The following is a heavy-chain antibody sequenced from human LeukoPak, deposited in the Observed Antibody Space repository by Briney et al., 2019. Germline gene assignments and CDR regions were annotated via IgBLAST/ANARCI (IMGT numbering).Heavy chain of an antibody. CDR3: AKDIAAASATAV. CDR2: ISWNSGSI. V-gene: IGHV3-9*01. CDR1: GFTFSSYA. D-gene: IGHD6-13*01. J-gene: IGHJ3*01. Sequence: GGSLRLSCAASGFTFSSYAMHWVRQAPGKGLEWVSGISWNSGSIGYADSVKGRFTISRDNAKNSLYLQMNSLRAEDTALYYCAKDIAAASATAVRGQGTMVTVSS.